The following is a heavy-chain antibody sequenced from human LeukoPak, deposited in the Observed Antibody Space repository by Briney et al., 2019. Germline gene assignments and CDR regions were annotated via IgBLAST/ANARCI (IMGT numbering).Heavy chain of an antibody. CDR3: ATRITMVRGVTFDY. CDR1: GFTFSSYW. D-gene: IGHD3-10*01. V-gene: IGHV3-7*01. CDR2: IKQDGSEK. Sequence: AGTLRLSCAVSGFTFSSYWMSWVRQPPGKGLEWVANIKQDGSEKYYVDSVKGRFTTSRDNAKNSLYLQMNSLRAEDTAVYYCATRITMVRGVTFDYWGQRTLDTVSS. J-gene: IGHJ4*02.